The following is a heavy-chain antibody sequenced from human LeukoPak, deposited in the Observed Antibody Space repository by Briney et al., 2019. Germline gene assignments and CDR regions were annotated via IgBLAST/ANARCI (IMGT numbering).Heavy chain of an antibody. D-gene: IGHD6-19*01. CDR1: GYTFTTYG. Sequence: ASVKVSRKVSGYTFTTYGISWVRQAPGQGLEWMGWISNYNGNTHYAQMLQGRVTMTTDASTNTAYMELSSLRSDDAAVYYCARAWEQWPGTTAYLDYWGQGTLVAISS. J-gene: IGHJ4*02. CDR2: ISNYNGNT. V-gene: IGHV1-18*04. CDR3: ARAWEQWPGTTAYLDY.